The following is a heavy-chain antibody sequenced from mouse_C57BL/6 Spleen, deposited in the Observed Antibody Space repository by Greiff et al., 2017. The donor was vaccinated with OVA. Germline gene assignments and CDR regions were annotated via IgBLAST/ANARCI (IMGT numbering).Heavy chain of an antibody. CDR1: GYAFSSSW. Sequence: VKLMESGPELVKPGASVKISCKASGYAFSSSWMNWVKQRPGKGLEWIGRIYPGDGDTNYNGKFKGKATLTADQSSSTAYMQLSSLTSEDSAVYFCARSNYYGSSYQYYFDYWGQGTTLTVSS. V-gene: IGHV1-82*01. J-gene: IGHJ2*01. D-gene: IGHD1-1*01. CDR2: IYPGDGDT. CDR3: ARSNYYGSSYQYYFDY.